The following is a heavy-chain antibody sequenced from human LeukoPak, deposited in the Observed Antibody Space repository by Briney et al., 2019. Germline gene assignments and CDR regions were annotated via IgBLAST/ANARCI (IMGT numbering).Heavy chain of an antibody. Sequence: PGGSLRLSCAASGFTFSSYEMNWVRQAPGKGLKWVANIKQDGSEKYYVDSVKGRFTISRDNAKNSLYLQMNSLRAEDTAVYYCARAHVPTDYDSSGYYYLWGYDYWGQGTLVTVSS. CDR3: ARAHVPTDYDSSGYYYLWGYDY. CDR2: IKQDGSEK. V-gene: IGHV3-7*01. J-gene: IGHJ4*02. CDR1: GFTFSSYE. D-gene: IGHD3-22*01.